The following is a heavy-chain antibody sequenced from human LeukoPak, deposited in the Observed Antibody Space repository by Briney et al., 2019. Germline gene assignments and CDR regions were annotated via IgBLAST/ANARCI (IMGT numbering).Heavy chain of an antibody. Sequence: SVKVSCKASGGTFSSYAISWVRQAPGQGLEWMGRIIPILGIANYAQKFQGRVTITADKSTSTAYMELSGLRSEDTAVYYCARRVKLGYGPFDYWGQGTLVTVSS. D-gene: IGHD5-12*01. CDR1: GGTFSSYA. CDR3: ARRVKLGYGPFDY. CDR2: IIPILGIA. J-gene: IGHJ4*02. V-gene: IGHV1-69*04.